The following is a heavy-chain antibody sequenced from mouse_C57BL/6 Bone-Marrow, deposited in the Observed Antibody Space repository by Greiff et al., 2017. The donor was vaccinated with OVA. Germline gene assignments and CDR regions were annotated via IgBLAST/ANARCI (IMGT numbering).Heavy chain of an antibody. Sequence: VKLVESGPGLVAPSQSLSITCTVSGFSLTSYAISWVRQPPGKGLEWLGVIWTGGGTNYNSALKSRLSISKDNSKSQVFLKMNSLQTDDTARYYCATIYYDYDWFAYWGQGTLVTVSA. J-gene: IGHJ3*01. D-gene: IGHD2-4*01. CDR3: ATIYYDYDWFAY. CDR1: GFSLTSYA. V-gene: IGHV2-9-1*01. CDR2: IWTGGGT.